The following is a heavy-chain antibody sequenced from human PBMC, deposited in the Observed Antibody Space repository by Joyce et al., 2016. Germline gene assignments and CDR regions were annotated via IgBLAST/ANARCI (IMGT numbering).Heavy chain of an antibody. CDR2: VKFDGDT. V-gene: IGHV4-59*12. Sequence: QVQLQESGPGLVKASETLSLTCTVSGGYIGSYHWSWIRQTPGMGLEWIANVKFDGDTSSNPALQSRVTISLDTPKRQVFLQLASVTASDTAVYYCAREVRDSIGWYGYYFDTWGQGTLVTVSP. CDR1: GGYIGSYH. J-gene: IGHJ4*02. CDR3: AREVRDSIGWYGYYFDT. D-gene: IGHD6-19*01.